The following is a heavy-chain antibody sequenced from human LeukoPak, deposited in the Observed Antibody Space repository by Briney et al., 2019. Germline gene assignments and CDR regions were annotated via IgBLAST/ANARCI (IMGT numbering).Heavy chain of an antibody. CDR2: INQNGSDK. V-gene: IGHV3-7*01. CDR3: ARGAGWPN. CDR1: GFTFSSYA. D-gene: IGHD6-19*01. Sequence: GGSLRLSCAASGFTFSSYAMSWVRQAPGKGLEWVANINQNGSDKYYVESVKGRFTISRDNAKNSLYLQMNGLRDEDTAVYYCARGAGWPNWGQGTLVTVSS. J-gene: IGHJ4*02.